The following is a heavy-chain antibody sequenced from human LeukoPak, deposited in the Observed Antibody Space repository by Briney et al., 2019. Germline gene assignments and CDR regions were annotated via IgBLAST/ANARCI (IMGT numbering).Heavy chain of an antibody. D-gene: IGHD5-18*01. CDR2: IYYSGST. CDR1: GGSISSCSYY. Sequence: SETLSLTCTVSGGSISSCSYYWGWIRQPPGNGLEWIGSIYYSGSTYYNPSLKSRVTISVDTSKNQFSLKLSSVTAADTAVYYCASGATANYYYGMDVWGQGTTVTVSS. J-gene: IGHJ6*02. V-gene: IGHV4-39*01. CDR3: ASGATANYYYGMDV.